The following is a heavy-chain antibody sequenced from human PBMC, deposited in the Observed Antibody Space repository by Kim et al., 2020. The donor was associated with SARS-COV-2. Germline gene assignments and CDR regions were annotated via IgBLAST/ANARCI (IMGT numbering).Heavy chain of an antibody. D-gene: IGHD2-15*01. CDR3: ARVGQRLCSGGSCYPEI. CDR2: IIPIFGTA. CDR1: GGTFSSYA. J-gene: IGHJ6*02. V-gene: IGHV1-69*13. Sequence: SVKVSCKASGGTFSSYAISWVRQAPGQGLEWMGGIIPIFGTANYAQKFQGRVTITADESTSTAYMELSSLRSEDTAVYYCARVGQRLCSGGSCYPEIWGQGTTVTVSS.